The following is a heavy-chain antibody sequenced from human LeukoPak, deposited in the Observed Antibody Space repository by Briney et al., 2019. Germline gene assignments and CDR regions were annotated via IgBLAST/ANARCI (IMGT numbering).Heavy chain of an antibody. CDR3: AKDYYDSSGYYYYYYGMDV. D-gene: IGHD3-22*01. CDR2: IYYSGST. J-gene: IGHJ6*02. CDR1: GGSISSGGYY. V-gene: IGHV4-31*03. Sequence: SETLSLTCTVSGGSISSGGYYWSWIRQHPGKGLEWIGYIYYSGSTYYNPSLKSRVTISVDTSKNQFSLKLSSVTAADTAVYYCAKDYYDSSGYYYYYYGMDVWGQGTTVTVSS.